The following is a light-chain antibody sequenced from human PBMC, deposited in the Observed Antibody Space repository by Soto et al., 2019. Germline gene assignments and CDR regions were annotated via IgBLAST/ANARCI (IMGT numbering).Light chain of an antibody. CDR1: LSISGW. CDR2: VAS. Sequence: DYQMTQSPSTLSAPVGDRVTITCRASLSISGWLAWYQQKPVKTPKLLIYVASSLESGVPSRFSGSGSATEFTLTIISLQPDDFATYYCQQYYSSSGTFGQGTKVDIK. V-gene: IGKV1-5*03. J-gene: IGKJ1*01. CDR3: QQYYSSSGT.